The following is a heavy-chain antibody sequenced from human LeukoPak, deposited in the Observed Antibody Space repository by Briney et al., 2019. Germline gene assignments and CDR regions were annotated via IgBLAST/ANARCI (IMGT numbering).Heavy chain of an antibody. CDR2: IHYSGGA. CDR1: GVSISGDY. CDR3: ARGTTTTRYFDY. Sequence: PSETLSLTRTVSGVSISGDYWSWLRQPPGEGLEWIGYIHYSGGANYNPSLKSRVTMSADMSKNQVSLKLISVTAADTAVYYCARGTTTTRYFDYWGQGTLVTVSS. V-gene: IGHV4-59*08. D-gene: IGHD1-1*01. J-gene: IGHJ4*02.